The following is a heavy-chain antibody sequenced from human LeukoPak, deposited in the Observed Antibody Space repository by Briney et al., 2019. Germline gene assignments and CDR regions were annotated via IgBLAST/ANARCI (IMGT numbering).Heavy chain of an antibody. D-gene: IGHD1-1*01. V-gene: IGHV4-4*07. J-gene: IGHJ5*02. CDR2: IYTNETT. CDR1: GGSISSYH. CDR3: AREKRMGNVRNNNWFDP. Sequence: SETLSLTCTVSGGSISSYHWSWIRQAAGKGLEWIGRIYTNETTNYNPSLKSRVTMSVDTSKNQFSLKLSSVTAADTAVYYCAREKRMGNVRNNNWFDPWGQGTLVTVSS.